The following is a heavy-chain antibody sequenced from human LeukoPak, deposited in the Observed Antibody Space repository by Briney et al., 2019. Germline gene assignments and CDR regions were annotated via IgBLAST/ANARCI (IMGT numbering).Heavy chain of an antibody. CDR3: ARITPYDSSFNWFDP. D-gene: IGHD3-22*01. Sequence: GGSLRLSCAASGFTVSSNYMSWVRQTPGKGLEWVSVIYSGGSTYYADSVKARFTISRDSSKNTLYLQMNSLRAEDTAVYYCARITPYDSSFNWFDPWGQGTLVTVSS. J-gene: IGHJ5*02. CDR2: IYSGGST. CDR1: GFTVSSNY. V-gene: IGHV3-53*01.